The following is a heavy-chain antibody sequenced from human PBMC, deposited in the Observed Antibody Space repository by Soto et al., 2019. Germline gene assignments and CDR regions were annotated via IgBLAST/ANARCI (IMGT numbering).Heavy chain of an antibody. CDR3: ARDRQFYHFWSGYENEGPDGLDV. D-gene: IGHD3-3*02. CDR1: GGSFSGYF. Sequence: AVSGGSFSGYFWTWIRQAPGKGLEWIGEITHSGGTNYNSSLKSRVMISVDTSKKQFSLILSSVTAADTAVYYCARDRQFYHFWSGYENEGPDGLDVWGQGTTVTVSS. CDR2: ITHSGGT. V-gene: IGHV4-34*01. J-gene: IGHJ6*02.